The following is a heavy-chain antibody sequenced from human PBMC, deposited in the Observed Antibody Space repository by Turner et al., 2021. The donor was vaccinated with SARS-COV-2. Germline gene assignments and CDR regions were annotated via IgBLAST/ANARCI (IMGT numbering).Heavy chain of an antibody. V-gene: IGHV3-30-3*01. CDR2: ISYDGSNK. D-gene: IGHD2-2*01. J-gene: IGHJ4*02. CDR1: GFTFSNYA. CDR3: ARDREDCSSTSCYEAD. Sequence: QVPLVESGGGVVQPGRSLRLSCAASGFTFSNYAMHWVRQAPGKGLEWVAVISYDGSNKYYADSVKGRFTISRDNSKNTLYLQMNSLRAEDTAVYYCARDREDCSSTSCYEADWGQGTLVTVSS.